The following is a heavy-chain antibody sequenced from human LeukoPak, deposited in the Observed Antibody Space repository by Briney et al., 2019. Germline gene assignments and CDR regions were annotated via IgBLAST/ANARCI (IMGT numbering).Heavy chain of an antibody. Sequence: SVKVSCKASGGTFSSYAISWVRQAPGQGLEWMGGIISIFGTANYAQKFQGRVTITTDESTSTAYMELSSLRSEDTAVYYCARGVTGIGYYYYMDVWGKGTTVTVSS. CDR1: GGTFSSYA. CDR2: IISIFGTA. D-gene: IGHD2-21*02. V-gene: IGHV1-69*05. J-gene: IGHJ6*03. CDR3: ARGVTGIGYYYYMDV.